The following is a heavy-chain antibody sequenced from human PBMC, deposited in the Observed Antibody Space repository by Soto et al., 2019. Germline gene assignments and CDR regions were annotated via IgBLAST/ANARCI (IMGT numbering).Heavy chain of an antibody. Sequence: QVQLQESGPGLVKPSETLSLTCTVSGGSISSYYWSWIRQPPGKGLEWIGYIYYSGSTNYNPSLKSRVTISAETFKIQYSLKMSSLTAADRAMYYSARDKGHYRGWLDPWGQGTLVTVSS. CDR3: ARDKGHYRGWLDP. CDR2: IYYSGST. CDR1: GGSISSYY. D-gene: IGHD1-26*01. V-gene: IGHV4-59*01. J-gene: IGHJ5*02.